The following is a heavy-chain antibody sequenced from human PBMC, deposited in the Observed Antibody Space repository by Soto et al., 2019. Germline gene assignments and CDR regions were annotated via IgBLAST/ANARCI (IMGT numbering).Heavy chain of an antibody. D-gene: IGHD3-3*01. J-gene: IGHJ6*02. CDR2: ISAYNGNT. Sequence: SXKVSWRASGYTXNTYGIRGGRQAPGQGLEWMGWISAYNGNTNYAKKLQGRVTMTTDTSTSTAYMELRSLRSDDTAVYYCARDQVRFLGLSGMDVWGQGTTGTVSS. CDR3: ARDQVRFLGLSGMDV. CDR1: GYTXNTYG. V-gene: IGHV1-18*04.